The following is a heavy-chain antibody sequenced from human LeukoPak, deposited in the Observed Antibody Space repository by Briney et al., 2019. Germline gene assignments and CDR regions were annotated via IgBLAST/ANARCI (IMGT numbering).Heavy chain of an antibody. D-gene: IGHD3-10*01. CDR3: ARDGGDYGSGSYYAY. CDR2: ISSSGSTI. J-gene: IGHJ4*02. Sequence: GGSLRLSCAASGFTFSSYEMNWVRQAPGKGLEWVSYISSSGSTIYYADSVKGRFTISRDNAKKSLYLQMDNLRAEDTAVYYCARDGGDYGSGSYYAYWGQGTLVTVSS. CDR1: GFTFSSYE. V-gene: IGHV3-48*03.